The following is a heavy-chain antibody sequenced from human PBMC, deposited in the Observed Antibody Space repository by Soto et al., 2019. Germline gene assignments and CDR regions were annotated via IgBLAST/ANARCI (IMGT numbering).Heavy chain of an antibody. CDR3: AKDYSNYGTNYYYYYYMDV. D-gene: IGHD4-4*01. Sequence: GGSLRLSCAASGFTFSSYGMHWVRQAPGKGLEWVAVIWYDGSNKYYADSVKGRFTISRDNSKNTLYLQMNSLRAEDTAVYYCAKDYSNYGTNYYYYYYMDVWGKGTTVTVSS. CDR1: GFTFSSYG. CDR2: IWYDGSNK. J-gene: IGHJ6*03. V-gene: IGHV3-33*06.